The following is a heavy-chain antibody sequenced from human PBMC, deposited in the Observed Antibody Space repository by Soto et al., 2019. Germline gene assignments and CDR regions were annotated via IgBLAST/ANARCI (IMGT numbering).Heavy chain of an antibody. J-gene: IGHJ4*02. Sequence: QVQLQESGPGLVKPSGTLSLTCAVSGGSISSSNWWSWVRKPPGKGLEWIGEIYHSGSTNYNPSRRSRGTIAGDKSKNQCSLKLSSVTAADTAVYYGARDIEVADSADYWGQGTLVTVSS. D-gene: IGHD6-19*01. CDR3: ARDIEVADSADY. CDR2: IYHSGST. CDR1: GGSISSSNW. V-gene: IGHV4-4*02.